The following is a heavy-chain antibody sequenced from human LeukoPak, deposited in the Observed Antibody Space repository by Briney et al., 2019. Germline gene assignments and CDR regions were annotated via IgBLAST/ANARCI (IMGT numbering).Heavy chain of an antibody. J-gene: IGHJ3*02. CDR3: ARDPDTYYYDSSGYPDRRDAFDI. CDR2: IYHSGST. Sequence: SETLSLTCTVSGYSISSGYYWGWIRPPPGKGLEWIGSIYHSGSTYYNPSLKSRVTISVDTSKNQFSLKLSSVTAADTAVYYCARDPDTYYYDSSGYPDRRDAFDIWGQGTMVTVSS. D-gene: IGHD3-22*01. CDR1: GYSISSGYY. V-gene: IGHV4-38-2*02.